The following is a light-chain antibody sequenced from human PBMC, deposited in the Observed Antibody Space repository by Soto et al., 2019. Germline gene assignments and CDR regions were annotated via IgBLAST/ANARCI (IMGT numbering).Light chain of an antibody. CDR1: QSVSSN. CDR3: QHYGSSPRT. Sequence: TVLTPSPGTFSLSPVERATLSCRASQSVSSNLAWYQQKPGQTPRLLIYGASRRASGIPDRFSGSGSGTDFTLTISRLEPEDLAVYYCQHYGSSPRTFGQGTKVDIK. V-gene: IGKV3-20*01. J-gene: IGKJ1*01. CDR2: GAS.